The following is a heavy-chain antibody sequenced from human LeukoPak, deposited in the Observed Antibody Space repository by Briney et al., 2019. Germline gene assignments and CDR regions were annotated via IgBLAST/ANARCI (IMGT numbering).Heavy chain of an antibody. D-gene: IGHD6-13*01. CDR1: GFTFSSYS. CDR3: ARLSAGTEEPFDY. Sequence: GGSLRLSCAASGFTFSSYSMNWVRQAPGKGLEWVSYISSSSSTIYYADSVKGRFTISRDNAKNSLYLQMNSLRAEDTAVYYCARLSAGTEEPFDYWGQGTLVTVSS. J-gene: IGHJ4*02. V-gene: IGHV3-48*01. CDR2: ISSSSSTI.